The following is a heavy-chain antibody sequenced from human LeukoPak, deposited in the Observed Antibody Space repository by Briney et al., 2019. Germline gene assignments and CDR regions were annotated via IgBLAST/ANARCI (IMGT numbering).Heavy chain of an antibody. J-gene: IGHJ6*02. V-gene: IGHV3-11*06. D-gene: IGHD1-1*01. CDR3: ARDGASIDDQYYGLDV. CDR1: GFTFSDYY. CDR2: IRSNSRGI. Sequence: GGSLRLSCAASGFTFSDYYMSWIRQAPGKGLESVSSIRSNSRGINYADSVKGRFTISRDNDKNTVFLEMNSLRAEDTAVYYCARDGASIDDQYYGLDVWGQGTTVTVSS.